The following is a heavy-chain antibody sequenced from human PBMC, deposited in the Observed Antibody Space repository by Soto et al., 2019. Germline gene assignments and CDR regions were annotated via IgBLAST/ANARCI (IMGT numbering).Heavy chain of an antibody. J-gene: IGHJ4*02. V-gene: IGHV3-11*01. Sequence: GGSLRLSCAASGFTFSDYYMSWIRQAPGKGLEWVSYISSSGSTIYYADSVKGRFTISRDNAKNSLYLQVNSLRAEDTAVYYCARDGTIAARLFLGYWGQGTLVTVSS. CDR1: GFTFSDYY. CDR3: ARDGTIAARLFLGY. D-gene: IGHD6-6*01. CDR2: ISSSGSTI.